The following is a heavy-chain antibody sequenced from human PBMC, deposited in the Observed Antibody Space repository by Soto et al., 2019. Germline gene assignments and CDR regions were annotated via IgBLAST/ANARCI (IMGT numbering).Heavy chain of an antibody. J-gene: IGHJ5*02. CDR1: GFSVSSYW. V-gene: IGHV3-74*01. Sequence: GGSLRLSCEASGFSVSSYWMHWVRQAPGKGLVWVSRINSDGSSTGYADSVKGRFTISRDNSKNTLYLQMNSLRAEDTAVYYCAKDPGFVAILRFLEWLTGRWFDPWGQGTLVTVSS. CDR2: INSDGSST. D-gene: IGHD3-3*01. CDR3: AKDPGFVAILRFLEWLTGRWFDP.